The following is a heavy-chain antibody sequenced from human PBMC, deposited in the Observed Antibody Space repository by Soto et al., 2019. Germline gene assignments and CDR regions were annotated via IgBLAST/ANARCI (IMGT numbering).Heavy chain of an antibody. J-gene: IGHJ4*02. D-gene: IGHD3-10*01. CDR1: GGSFSSYY. V-gene: IGHV4-34*01. CDR2: INHSGST. Sequence: SETLSLTCAVYGGSFSSYYWSWIRQPPGKGLEWIGEINHSGSTNYNPSLKSRVTISLDTSKNQFSLKLSSVTAADTAVYYCARGLWLLWFGDLPQLDYWGQGTLVPVSS. CDR3: ARGLWLLWFGDLPQLDY.